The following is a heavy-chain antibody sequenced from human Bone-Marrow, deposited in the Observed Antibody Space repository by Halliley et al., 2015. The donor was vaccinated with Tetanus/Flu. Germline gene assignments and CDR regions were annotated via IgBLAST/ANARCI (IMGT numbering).Heavy chain of an antibody. D-gene: IGHD2-21*02. J-gene: IGHJ6*02. CDR3: ARDAREGDCPRYYYHGMDV. V-gene: IGHV3-21*01. Sequence: SLRLSCAASGFTFSRYTMNWVRQAPGKGLEWVSSISSTSTFIYYSDSLKGRFTISRDNAENSLHLQMNSLRVEDTAVYFCARDAREGDCPRYYYHGMDVWGQGTTVTVSS. CDR2: ISSTSTFI. CDR1: GFTFSRYT.